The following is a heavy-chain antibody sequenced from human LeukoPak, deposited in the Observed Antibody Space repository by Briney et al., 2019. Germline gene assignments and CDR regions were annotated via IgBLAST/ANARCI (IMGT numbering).Heavy chain of an antibody. D-gene: IGHD3-9*01. CDR3: ATLFDYQYYFDY. CDR2: IWYDGSNK. CDR1: GFTFSSYG. V-gene: IGHV3-33*01. Sequence: GGSLRLSSAASGFTFSSYGMHWVRQAPGKGLEWVAVIWYDGSNKYYADSVKGRFTISRDNSKNTLYLQMNSLRAEDTAVYYCATLFDYQYYFDYWGQGTLVTVSS. J-gene: IGHJ4*02.